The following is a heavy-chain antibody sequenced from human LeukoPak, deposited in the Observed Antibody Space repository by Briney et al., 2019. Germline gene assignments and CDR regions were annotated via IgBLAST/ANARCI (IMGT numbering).Heavy chain of an antibody. V-gene: IGHV4-34*01. CDR1: GGSLSDYY. J-gene: IGHJ4*02. CDR3: ARQGTWIQLGHFDY. Sequence: SETLSLTCAVYGGSLSDYYWSWIRQPPGRGLEWIGEINYYENTDYNASLKSRVAMSVDTSKNHFSLKMSSVTAADAAMYFCARQGTWIQLGHFDYWGQGILITVSS. D-gene: IGHD5-24*01. CDR2: INYYENT.